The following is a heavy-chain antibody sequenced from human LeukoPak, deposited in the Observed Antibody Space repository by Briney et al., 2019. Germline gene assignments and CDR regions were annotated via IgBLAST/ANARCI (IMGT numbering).Heavy chain of an antibody. CDR3: ARDLERYYDLEGRSGY. J-gene: IGHJ4*02. V-gene: IGHV1-18*01. D-gene: IGHD3-3*01. CDR2: ISAHNGNA. CDR1: GYTFTSYG. Sequence: ASVKVSCKTSGYTFTSYGINWVRQAPGQGLEWMGRISAHNGNANYAQKFQGRVSMTTDTLATTAYMELRSLRSDDTAVYYCARDLERYYDLEGRSGYWGQGTLVTVSS.